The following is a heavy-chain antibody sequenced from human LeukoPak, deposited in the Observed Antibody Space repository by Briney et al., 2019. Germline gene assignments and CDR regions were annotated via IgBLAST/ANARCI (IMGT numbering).Heavy chain of an antibody. J-gene: IGHJ4*02. D-gene: IGHD4-17*01. CDR2: INKDGGEK. CDR1: VFTFSSYW. V-gene: IGHV3-7*01. Sequence: GGSLRLSCAASVFTFSSYWMSWVRQAPGKGLEWVANINKDGGEKYYADSVKGRFTISRDNSKNTLYLQMNSLRAEDTAVYYCAKAGRMTTVTLYYFDYWGQGTLVTVSS. CDR3: AKAGRMTTVTLYYFDY.